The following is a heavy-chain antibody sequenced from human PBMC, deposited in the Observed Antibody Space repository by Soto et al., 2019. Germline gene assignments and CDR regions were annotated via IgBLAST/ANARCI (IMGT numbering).Heavy chain of an antibody. D-gene: IGHD6-13*01. CDR3: ARQAAAPGIDLWFDP. V-gene: IGHV4-39*01. CDR1: GCSISSGGYY. CDR2: IFYAGNT. J-gene: IGHJ5*02. Sequence: SETLSLTCTLSGCSISSGGYYLSWIRQHPGKELEWIANIFYAGNTYYNPSLKSRVTVSVDTSKNQFSLKLDSVTAADTAVYYFARQAAAPGIDLWFDPWGQGTLVTVSS.